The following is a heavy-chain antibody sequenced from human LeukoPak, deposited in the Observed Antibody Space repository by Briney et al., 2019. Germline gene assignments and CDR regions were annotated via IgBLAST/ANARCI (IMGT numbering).Heavy chain of an antibody. CDR3: AKAGIAAAGHWDY. V-gene: IGHV3-74*01. Sequence: GGSLRLSCAASGFTFSGFWMHWVRQAPGKGLVWVSCISFDGSDATYADSVKGRFTISRDNSKNTLYLQMNSLRAEDTAVYYCAKAGIAAAGHWDYWGQGTLVTVSS. CDR1: GFTFSGFW. J-gene: IGHJ4*02. D-gene: IGHD6-13*01. CDR2: ISFDGSDA.